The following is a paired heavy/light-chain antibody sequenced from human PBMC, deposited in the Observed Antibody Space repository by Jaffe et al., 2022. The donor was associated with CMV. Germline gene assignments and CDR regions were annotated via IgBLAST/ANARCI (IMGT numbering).Light chain of an antibody. V-gene: IGKV1-39*01. Sequence: DIQMTQSPSSLSASVGDRVTITCRASQSISSYLNWYQQKPGKAPKLLIYAASSLQSGVPSRFSGSGSGTDFTLTISSLQPEDFATYYCQQSYSTPQTFGQGTRLEIK. CDR3: QQSYSTPQT. CDR1: QSISSY. J-gene: IGKJ5*01. CDR2: AAS.
Heavy chain of an antibody. D-gene: IGHD6-13*01. J-gene: IGHJ6*02. CDR2: ISSSSSYI. Sequence: EVQLVESGGGLVKPGGSLRLSCAASGFTFSSYSMNWVRQAPGKGLEWVSSISSSSSYIYYADSVKGRFTISRDNAKNSLYLQMNSLRAEDTAVYYCARGQHGSSWYVAGYYYYYGMDVWGQGTTVTVSS. CDR1: GFTFSSYS. V-gene: IGHV3-21*01. CDR3: ARGQHGSSWYVAGYYYYYGMDV.